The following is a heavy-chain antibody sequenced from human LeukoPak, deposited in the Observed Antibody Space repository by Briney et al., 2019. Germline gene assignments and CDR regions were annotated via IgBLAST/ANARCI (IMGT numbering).Heavy chain of an antibody. J-gene: IGHJ6*03. V-gene: IGHV1-2*02. CDR3: ARATVTAPSQNYYYYYMDV. CDR2: INPNSGGT. D-gene: IGHD4-11*01. CDR1: GYTFTGYY. Sequence: ASVKVSCKASGYTFTGYYMHWVRQAPGQGLEWMGWINPNSGGTNYAQTFQGRVTMTRDTSISTAYMELSRLRSDDTAVYYCARATVTAPSQNYYYYYMDVWGKGTTVTVSS.